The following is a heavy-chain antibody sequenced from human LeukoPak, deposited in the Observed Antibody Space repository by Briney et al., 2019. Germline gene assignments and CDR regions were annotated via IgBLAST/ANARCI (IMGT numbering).Heavy chain of an antibody. CDR1: GFTFSSYG. D-gene: IGHD6-13*01. CDR2: IWYDGRNK. CDR3: ARDYGSSWPGNRFRVCGMDV. V-gene: IGHV3-33*01. J-gene: IGHJ6*02. Sequence: GRSLRLSCAASGFTFSSYGMHWVRQARGKGLEWVAVIWYDGRNKYYADSVKGRFTISRDNSKNTLYLQMNSLRAEDTAVYYCARDYGSSWPGNRFRVCGMDVWGQGTTVTVSS.